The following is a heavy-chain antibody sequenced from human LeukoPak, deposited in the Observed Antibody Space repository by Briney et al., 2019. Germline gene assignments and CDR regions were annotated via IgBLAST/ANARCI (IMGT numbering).Heavy chain of an antibody. Sequence: GGSLRLSCTVPGFSFGDYAMGWVRQAPGKGLEWVGFIRIKPYGGTTEHAASVKGRFTISRDDSKGVAYLQMNSLRTEDTAVYFCTRGGGGDPFDIWGRGTMVSVSS. CDR1: GFSFGDYA. J-gene: IGHJ3*02. CDR2: IRIKPYGGTT. D-gene: IGHD3-16*01. V-gene: IGHV3-49*04. CDR3: TRGGGGDPFDI.